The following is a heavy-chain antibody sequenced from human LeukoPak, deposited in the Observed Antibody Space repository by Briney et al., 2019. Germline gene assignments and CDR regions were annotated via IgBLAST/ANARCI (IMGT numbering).Heavy chain of an antibody. CDR1: GFTFSSYS. CDR3: ASREYDFWSGYTFDY. V-gene: IGHV3-48*01. D-gene: IGHD3-3*01. CDR2: ISSSSSTI. Sequence: GGSLRLSCAASGFTFSSYSMNWVRQAPGKGLEWVSYISSSSSTIYYADSVKGRFTISRDNAKNSLYLQMNSLRAEDTAVYYCASREYDFWSGYTFDYWGQGTLVTVSS. J-gene: IGHJ4*02.